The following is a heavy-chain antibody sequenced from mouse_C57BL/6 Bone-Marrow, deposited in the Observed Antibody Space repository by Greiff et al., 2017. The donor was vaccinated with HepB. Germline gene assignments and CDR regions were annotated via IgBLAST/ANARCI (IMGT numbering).Heavy chain of an antibody. Sequence: QVQLQQPGAELVKPGASVKLSCKASGYTFTSYWMHWVKQRPGQGLEWIGMIHPNSGSTNYNEKFKSKATLTVDKSSSTAYMQLSSLTSEDSAVYYCARYVVLWYGSSYWYFDVWGTGTTVTVSS. D-gene: IGHD1-1*01. CDR2: IHPNSGST. CDR1: GYTFTSYW. J-gene: IGHJ1*03. CDR3: ARYVVLWYGSSYWYFDV. V-gene: IGHV1-64*01.